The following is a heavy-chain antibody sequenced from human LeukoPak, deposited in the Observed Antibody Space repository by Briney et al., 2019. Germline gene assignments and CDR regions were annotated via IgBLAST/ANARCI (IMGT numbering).Heavy chain of an antibody. Sequence: GGSLRLSCAASGFTFSSYAMHWVRQAPGKGLEWVAVISYDGSNKYYADSVKGRFTISRDNSKNTLYLQMNSLRAEDTAVYYCARHPSGGWYYYFDYWGQGTLVTVSS. V-gene: IGHV3-30-3*01. CDR1: GFTFSSYA. CDR2: ISYDGSNK. J-gene: IGHJ4*02. D-gene: IGHD6-19*01. CDR3: ARHPSGGWYYYFDY.